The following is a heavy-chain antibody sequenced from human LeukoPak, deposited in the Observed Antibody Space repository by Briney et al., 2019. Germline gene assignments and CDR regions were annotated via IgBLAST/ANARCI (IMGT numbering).Heavy chain of an antibody. CDR2: IYSGGSR. CDR1: GFTVSSNY. CDR3: ARDMGSGSSYGDFDY. Sequence: QSGGSLRLSCAASGFTVSSNYMSWVRQAPGKGLEWVSAIYSGGSRYYADSVKGRFTISRDNSKNTLYLQMNSLRAEDAAVYYCARDMGSGSSYGDFDYWGQGTLVTVSS. D-gene: IGHD3-10*01. V-gene: IGHV3-66*01. J-gene: IGHJ4*02.